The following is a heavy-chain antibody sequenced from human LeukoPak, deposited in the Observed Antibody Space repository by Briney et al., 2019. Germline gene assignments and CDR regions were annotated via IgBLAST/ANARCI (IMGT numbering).Heavy chain of an antibody. J-gene: IGHJ5*02. V-gene: IGHV4-34*01. CDR2: INHSGST. Sequence: PSETLSLTCAVYGGSFSGYYWSWIRQPPGKGLEWIGEINHSGSTNYNPSLKSRATISVDTSKNQFSLKLSSVTAADTAVYYCARGGIAVAGTLFDPWGQGTLVTVSS. CDR3: ARGGIAVAGTLFDP. D-gene: IGHD6-19*01. CDR1: GGSFSGYY.